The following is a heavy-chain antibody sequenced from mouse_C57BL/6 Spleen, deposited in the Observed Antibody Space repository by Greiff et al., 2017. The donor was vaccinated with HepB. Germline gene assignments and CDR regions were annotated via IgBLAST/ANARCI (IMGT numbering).Heavy chain of an antibody. CDR3: ARRVGNYVLYAMDY. D-gene: IGHD2-1*01. CDR2: ISSGSSTI. V-gene: IGHV5-17*01. CDR1: GFTFSDYG. Sequence: EVMLVESGGGLVKPGGSLKLSCAASGFTFSDYGMHWVRQAPEKGLEWVAYISSGSSTIYYADTVKGRFTISRDNAKNTLFLQMTSLRSEDTAMYYCARRVGNYVLYAMDYWGQGTSVTVSS. J-gene: IGHJ4*01.